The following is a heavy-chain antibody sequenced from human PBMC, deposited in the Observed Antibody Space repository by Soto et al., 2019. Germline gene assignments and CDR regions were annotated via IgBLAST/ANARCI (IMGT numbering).Heavy chain of an antibody. CDR1: GGSISSGDYY. V-gene: IGHV4-30-4*01. D-gene: IGHD3-3*01. J-gene: IGHJ4*02. CDR3: ARGMKDDDYYDFWSGNFDY. Sequence: KPSETLSLTCTVSGGSISSGDYYWSWIRQPPGKGLEWIGYIYYSGSTYYNPSLKSRVTISVDTPKNQFSLKLSSVTAADTAVYYCARGMKDDDYYDFWSGNFDYWGQGTLVTVSS. CDR2: IYYSGST.